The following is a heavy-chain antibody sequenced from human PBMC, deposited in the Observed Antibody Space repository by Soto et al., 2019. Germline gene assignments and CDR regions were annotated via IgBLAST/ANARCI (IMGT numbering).Heavy chain of an antibody. CDR1: VASTRIVGYY. CDR2: IYYSGST. J-gene: IGHJ4*02. V-gene: IGHV4-31*03. D-gene: IGHD2-21*02. Sequence: QVQLQESGPGLVKPSQPRSLTCTVFVASTRIVGYYWSGIRHHPGKGLEWIGYIYYSGSTYYNPSLKSRVTISVDTSKNQFSLKLSSVTAADTAVYYCARGLLFPTEHWGQGTLVTVSS. CDR3: ARGLLFPTEH.